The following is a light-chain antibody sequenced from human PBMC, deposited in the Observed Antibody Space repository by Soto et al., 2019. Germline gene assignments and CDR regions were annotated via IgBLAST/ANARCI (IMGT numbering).Light chain of an antibody. J-gene: IGLJ1*01. CDR1: SSDFGAYDH. CDR3: NSYTSSSTHV. Sequence: QSVLTQPASVSGSPGQSITISCAGTSSDFGAYDHVSWYQQHPDKVPKLLIYDVNNRPSGVSNRFSGSKSGNTASLTIAGLQAEDEADYYCNSYTSSSTHVFGTGTKVTVL. CDR2: DVN. V-gene: IGLV2-14*03.